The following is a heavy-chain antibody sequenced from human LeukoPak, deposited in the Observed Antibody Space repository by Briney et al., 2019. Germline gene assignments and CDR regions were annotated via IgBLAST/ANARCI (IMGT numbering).Heavy chain of an antibody. D-gene: IGHD1-14*01. CDR3: ARIHRGAQAFDP. CDR2: IIPIFGIA. J-gene: IGHJ5*02. Sequence: SVKVSCKASGGTFSSYAISWVRQAPGQGLEWMGRIIPIFGIANYAQKFQGRVTITADKSTSTAYMELSSLRSEDPAVYYCARIHRGAQAFDPWGQGTLVTVSS. V-gene: IGHV1-69*04. CDR1: GGTFSSYA.